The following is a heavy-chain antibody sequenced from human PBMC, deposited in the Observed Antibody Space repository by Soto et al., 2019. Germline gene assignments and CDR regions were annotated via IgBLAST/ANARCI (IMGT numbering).Heavy chain of an antibody. CDR2: FDPEDGET. CDR1: GYTLTELS. D-gene: IGHD3-9*01. CDR3: ATEGTYYDILTGPNWFDP. Sequence: ASVKVSCKVSGYTLTELSMHWVRQAPGKGLEWMGGFDPEDGETIYAQKFQGRVTMTEDTSTDTAYMELSSLRSEDTAVYYCATEGTYYDILTGPNWFDPWGQGTLVTVSS. J-gene: IGHJ5*02. V-gene: IGHV1-24*01.